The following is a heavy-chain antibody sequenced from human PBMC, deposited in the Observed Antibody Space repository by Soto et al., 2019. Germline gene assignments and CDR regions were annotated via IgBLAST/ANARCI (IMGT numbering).Heavy chain of an antibody. V-gene: IGHV4-59*02. Sequence: PSDTLSLTCTVSGDSVSTYYWSWIRQSPGKGLKWIGYIFYNGGTAYNPSLKSRVTMSLDMSKKQFSLKLTSVTAADTAAYYCARVQLVLKVIDXWGQGTLVTVSX. CDR2: IFYNGGT. J-gene: IGHJ5*02. CDR3: ARVQLVLKVIDX. D-gene: IGHD1-1*01. CDR1: GDSVSTYY.